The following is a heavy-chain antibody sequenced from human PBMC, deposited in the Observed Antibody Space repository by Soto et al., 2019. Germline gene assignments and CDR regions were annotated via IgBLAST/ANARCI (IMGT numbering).Heavy chain of an antibody. CDR1: GGSFSGYY. Sequence: SETLSLTCAVYGGSFSGYYWSWIRQPPGKGLEWIGEINHSGSTNYNPSLKSRVTISVDTSKNQFSLKLSSVTAADTAVYYCARGRGVRRSSWPPYYYYYGMDVWGQGTTVTVSS. J-gene: IGHJ6*02. V-gene: IGHV4-34*01. D-gene: IGHD6-13*01. CDR3: ARGRGVRRSSWPPYYYYYGMDV. CDR2: INHSGST.